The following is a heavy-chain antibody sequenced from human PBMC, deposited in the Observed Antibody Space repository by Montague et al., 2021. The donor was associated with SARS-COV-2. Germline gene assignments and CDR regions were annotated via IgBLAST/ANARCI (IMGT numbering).Heavy chain of an antibody. J-gene: IGHJ4*03. Sequence: SETLSLTCTVSGGSIGGTSYYWDWIRQSPEKGLEWIGNIYQSGGISYNPSLKSRVTISVDTSSNQFSLKLSSVSAADTAVYFCARLPLRSTSLSDVGPGGFDIWGPGTLVTVSS. CDR3: ARLPLRSTSLSDVGPGGFDI. CDR1: GGSIGGTSYY. CDR2: IYQSGGI. V-gene: IGHV4-39*01. D-gene: IGHD2-8*02.